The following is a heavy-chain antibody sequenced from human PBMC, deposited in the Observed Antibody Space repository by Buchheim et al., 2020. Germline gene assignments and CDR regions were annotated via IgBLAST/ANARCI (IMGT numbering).Heavy chain of an antibody. D-gene: IGHD3-16*01. V-gene: IGHV3-11*04. CDR3: VRDWAYRNFDF. Sequence: QVQLVQSGGGLVKPGGSLRLSCATSGFSFSDYHMSWIRQAPGKGLEWVAYISGSGGITSYADSVKGRFTISRDNAKNSLYLQMNSRRAGDTAVYYCVRDWAYRNFDFWGQGTL. CDR2: ISGSGGIT. CDR1: GFSFSDYH. J-gene: IGHJ4*02.